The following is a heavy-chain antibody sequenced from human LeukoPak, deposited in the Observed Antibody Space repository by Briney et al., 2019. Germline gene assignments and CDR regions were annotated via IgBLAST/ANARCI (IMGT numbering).Heavy chain of an antibody. Sequence: PAGSLRLSCVVSGISLSNYAMTWVRQAPGKGLEWVSYISERGGSTTYADSVKGRFTISRDTSLNTLYLQMNNLRGEDTAVYSCAKRGVVIRGILVIGYHQEAYHYDFWGQGVLVTVSS. CDR3: AKRGVVIRGILVIGYHQEAYHYDF. CDR2: ISERGGST. D-gene: IGHD3-10*01. CDR1: GISLSNYA. J-gene: IGHJ4*02. V-gene: IGHV3-23*01.